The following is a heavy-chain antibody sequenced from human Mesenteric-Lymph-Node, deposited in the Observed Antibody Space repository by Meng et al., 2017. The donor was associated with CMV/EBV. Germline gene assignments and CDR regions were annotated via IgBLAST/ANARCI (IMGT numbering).Heavy chain of an antibody. CDR3: ARDSKWEQPVY. V-gene: IGHV3-21*01. CDR1: GFTFATFG. D-gene: IGHD1/OR15-1a*01. CDR2: ITTTSSFI. Sequence: GESLKISCAASGFTFATFGMSWVRQAPGKGLEWVSSITTTSSFISYADSVKGRFTISRDNAKNSLYLEMNSLRANDTGAYYCARDSKWEQPVYWGQGTVVTVSS. J-gene: IGHJ4*02.